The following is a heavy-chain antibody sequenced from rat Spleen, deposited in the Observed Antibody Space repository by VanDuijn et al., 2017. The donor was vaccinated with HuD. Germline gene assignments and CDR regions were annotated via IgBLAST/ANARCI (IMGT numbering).Heavy chain of an antibody. J-gene: IGHJ2*01. CDR1: GFTFSDYY. CDR3: ARRHYGYTDYFDY. D-gene: IGHD1-9*01. V-gene: IGHV5-25*01. Sequence: EVELVESGGGLVQPGRSMKLSCAASGFTFSDYYMAWVRQAPTKGLEWVATISYGDSSGHSSTYYRDSVKGRFTISRDIAKSTLSLQMDSLRSEDTATYYCARRHYGYTDYFDYWGQGVMVTVSS. CDR2: ISYGDSSGHSST.